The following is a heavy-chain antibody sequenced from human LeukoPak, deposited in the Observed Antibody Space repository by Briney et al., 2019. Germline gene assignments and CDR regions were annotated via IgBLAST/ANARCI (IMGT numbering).Heavy chain of an antibody. V-gene: IGHV3-33*01. J-gene: IGHJ4*02. CDR1: GFTFSNYG. Sequence: PGGSLRLSCAAPGFTFSNYGMHWVRQAPGKGLEWVAVIWYDGSNKYYADSVKGRFTISRDNSKNTLYLQMNSLRAEDTAVYYCAGNYGPYYFDYWGQGTLVTVSS. CDR3: AGNYGPYYFDY. CDR2: IWYDGSNK. D-gene: IGHD3-10*01.